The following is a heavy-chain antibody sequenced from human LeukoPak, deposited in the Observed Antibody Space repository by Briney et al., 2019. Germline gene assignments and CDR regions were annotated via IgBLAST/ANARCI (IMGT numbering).Heavy chain of an antibody. CDR1: GGSVSSGSYY. J-gene: IGHJ6*04. Sequence: PSETLSLTCTVSGGSVSSGSYYWSWIRQPPGKGLEWIGYIYYSGSTKYNPSLKSRVTISVDTSKNQFSLKLSSVTAADTAVYYCARDHLWFGASQGHYGVDVWGKGTTVTVSS. D-gene: IGHD3-10*01. V-gene: IGHV4-61*01. CDR2: IYYSGST. CDR3: ARDHLWFGASQGHYGVDV.